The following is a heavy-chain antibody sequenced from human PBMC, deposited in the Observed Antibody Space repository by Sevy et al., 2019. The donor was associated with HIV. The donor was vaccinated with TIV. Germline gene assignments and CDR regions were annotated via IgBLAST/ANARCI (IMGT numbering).Heavy chain of an antibody. J-gene: IGHJ3*02. CDR1: GGTFSSYA. CDR2: IIPIFGTA. D-gene: IGHD3-22*01. V-gene: IGHV1-69*13. CDR3: ARDSTPTYYYDSSGYHDAFDI. Sequence: ASVKVSCKASGGTFSSYAISWVRQAPGQGLEWMGGIIPIFGTANYAQMFQGRVTITADESTSTAYMELSSLRSEDTAVYYCARDSTPTYYYDSSGYHDAFDIWGQGTMVTVSS.